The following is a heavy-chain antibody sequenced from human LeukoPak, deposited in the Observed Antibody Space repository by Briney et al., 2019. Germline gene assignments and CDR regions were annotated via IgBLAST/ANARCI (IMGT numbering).Heavy chain of an antibody. CDR3: ARGEQYGSGTVQFDY. CDR2: TQYSRST. J-gene: IGHJ4*02. D-gene: IGHD3-10*01. CDR1: GGSISSYY. Sequence: SETLSLTCTVSGGSISSYYWSWIRQPPGKGLEWIGSTQYSRSTNYNSSLKSRVTISFDTSKNQFSLKVSSVTAADTAVYYCARGEQYGSGTVQFDYWGQGTLVTVSS. V-gene: IGHV4-59*01.